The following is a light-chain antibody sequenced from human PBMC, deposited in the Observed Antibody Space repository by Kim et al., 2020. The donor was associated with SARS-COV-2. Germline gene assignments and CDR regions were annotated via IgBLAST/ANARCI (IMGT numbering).Light chain of an antibody. V-gene: IGKV2-28*01. J-gene: IGKJ1*01. Sequence: PGEPASISCRSSQSLLHRNGYNYLDWYLQKPGQSPQLLIYLGSNRASGVPDRFSGSGSGTDFTLKISRVEAEDVGVYYCMQASGTFGQGTKVDIK. CDR2: LGS. CDR3: MQASGT. CDR1: QSLLHRNGYNY.